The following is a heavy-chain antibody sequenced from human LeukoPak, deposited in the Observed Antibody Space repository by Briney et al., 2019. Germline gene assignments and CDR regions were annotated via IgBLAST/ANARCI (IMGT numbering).Heavy chain of an antibody. CDR1: GYTFTGYY. CDR3: ARGKTDYYDSTGYRFDP. V-gene: IGHV1-2*02. Sequence: ASVKVSCKASGYTFTGYYMHWVRQAPGQGLEWMGWINPNSGGTNYAQKFQGRVTMTRDTSISTAYMELSRLRSDDTAVYYCARGKTDYYDSTGYRFDPWGQGTQVTVSS. D-gene: IGHD3-22*01. J-gene: IGHJ5*02. CDR2: INPNSGGT.